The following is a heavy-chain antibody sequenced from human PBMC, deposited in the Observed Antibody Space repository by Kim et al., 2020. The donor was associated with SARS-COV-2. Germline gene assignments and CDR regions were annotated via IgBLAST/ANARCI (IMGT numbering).Heavy chain of an antibody. CDR1: GGSISSSSYY. CDR3: ARRVGWRFDY. J-gene: IGHJ4*02. Sequence: SETLSLTCIVSGGSISSSSYYWGWSRQPPGKGLEWIRYIYYGGGTYYNASLKSRVTISIDTSKNQFSLNLSSVTAADTAVYYCARRVGWRFDYWGQGTLVTVSS. V-gene: IGHV4-39*01. CDR2: IYYGGGT. D-gene: IGHD6-19*01.